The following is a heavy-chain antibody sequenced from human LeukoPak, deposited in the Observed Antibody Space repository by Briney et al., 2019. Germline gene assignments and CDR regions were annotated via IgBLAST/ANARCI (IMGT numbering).Heavy chain of an antibody. Sequence: GGSLRLFCAASGFTFSSYGMHWVRQAPGKGLEWVAFIRYDGSNKYYADSVKGRFTISRDNSKNTLYLQMNSVRAEDTAVYYCAKDRGYCSSTSCYASPSYMDVWGKGTTVTVSS. D-gene: IGHD2-2*01. CDR3: AKDRGYCSSTSCYASPSYMDV. CDR1: GFTFSSYG. J-gene: IGHJ6*03. CDR2: IRYDGSNK. V-gene: IGHV3-30*02.